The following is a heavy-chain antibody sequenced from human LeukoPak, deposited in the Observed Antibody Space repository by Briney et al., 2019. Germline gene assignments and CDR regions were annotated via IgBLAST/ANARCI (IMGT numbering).Heavy chain of an antibody. Sequence: ASVKVSCKSSGYTFTKYLKNWVRQAPGQGLEWMGWINTNTGNPTYAQGFTGRFVFSLDTSVSTAYLQISSLKAEDTAVYYCASHSGNYAIHYWGQGTLVTVSS. CDR1: GYTFTKYL. D-gene: IGHD1-26*01. CDR2: INTNTGNP. CDR3: ASHSGNYAIHY. V-gene: IGHV7-4-1*02. J-gene: IGHJ4*02.